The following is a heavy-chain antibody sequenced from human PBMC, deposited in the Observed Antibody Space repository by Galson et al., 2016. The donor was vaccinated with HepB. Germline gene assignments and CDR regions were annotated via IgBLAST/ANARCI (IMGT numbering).Heavy chain of an antibody. J-gene: IGHJ4*02. CDR3: ARFGRRLNGGNSGGDY. V-gene: IGHV1-18*01. Sequence: SVKVSCKASGYTFTNYLISWVRQAPGQGLEWIGWISVYNGHTNYAQKFQGRVTMTTDTSTNTAYMELRSLRSDDTAVYYCARFGRRLNGGNSGGDYWGQGTLVTVSS. D-gene: IGHD4-23*01. CDR1: GYTFTNYL. CDR2: ISVYNGHT.